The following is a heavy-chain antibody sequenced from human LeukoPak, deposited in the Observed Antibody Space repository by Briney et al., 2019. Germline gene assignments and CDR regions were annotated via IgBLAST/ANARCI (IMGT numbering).Heavy chain of an antibody. CDR2: INWNGGST. CDR1: GFSFDDYG. D-gene: IGHD2-15*01. Sequence: PGGSLRLSCAASGFSFDDYGMSWVRQAPGKGLEWVSGINWNGGSTAYADSVKGRFTISRDNAKNSLYLQMNSLRAEDTALYHCAKDKVTVVTLPDYWGQGTLVTVSS. V-gene: IGHV3-20*01. CDR3: AKDKVTVVTLPDY. J-gene: IGHJ4*02.